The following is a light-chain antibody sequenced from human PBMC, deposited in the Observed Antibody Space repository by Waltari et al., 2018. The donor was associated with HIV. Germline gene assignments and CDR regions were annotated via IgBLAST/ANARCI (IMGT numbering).Light chain of an antibody. Sequence: DIVMTQSPDSLAVSLGERATINCKSSQSVLYSSNNENYLAWYQQKPGQPPKLLIYWASTRESGVPDRFSGSGSGTDFTLTISSLQAEDVAVYYCQQYYSTPWTFGQGTRVEIK. CDR1: QSVLYSSNNENY. J-gene: IGKJ1*01. CDR3: QQYYSTPWT. V-gene: IGKV4-1*01. CDR2: WAS.